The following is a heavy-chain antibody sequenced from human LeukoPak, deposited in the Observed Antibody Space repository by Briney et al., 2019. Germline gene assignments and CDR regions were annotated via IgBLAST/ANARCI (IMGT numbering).Heavy chain of an antibody. CDR3: AKMGAPIDY. V-gene: IGHV3-30*18. J-gene: IGHJ4*02. CDR1: GFTFSSHA. Sequence: GGSLRLSCAASGFTFSSHAMHWVRQAPGKGLEWVAVISNHGNNIEYVDSVKGRFTISRDNSKNTLFLQMNSLRADDTAVYYCAKMGAPIDYWGQGTLVTVSS. D-gene: IGHD1-26*01. CDR2: ISNHGNNI.